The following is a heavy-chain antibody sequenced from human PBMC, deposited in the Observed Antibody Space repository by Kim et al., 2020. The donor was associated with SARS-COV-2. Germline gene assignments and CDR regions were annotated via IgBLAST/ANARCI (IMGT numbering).Heavy chain of an antibody. CDR1: GGSISSGGYY. V-gene: IGHV4-31*03. CDR2: IYYSGST. J-gene: IGHJ6*02. Sequence: SETLSLTCTVSGGSISSGGYYWSWIRQHPGKGLEWIGYIYYSGSTYYNPSLKSRVTISVDTSKNQFSLKLSSVTAADTAVYYCARGEGVVVPAAQYYYYYGMDVWGQGTTVTVSS. D-gene: IGHD2-2*01. CDR3: ARGEGVVVPAAQYYYYYGMDV.